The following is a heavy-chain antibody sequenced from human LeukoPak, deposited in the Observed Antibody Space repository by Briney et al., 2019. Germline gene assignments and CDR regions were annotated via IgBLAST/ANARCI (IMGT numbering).Heavy chain of an antibody. Sequence: SETLSLTCTVSGGSISSYYWSWIRQPPGKGLEWIGYIYYSGSTNYDPSLKSRVTISVDTSKNQFSLKLSSVTAADTAVYYCARESYDWGYYDSSHQASDIWGQGTMVTVSS. D-gene: IGHD3-22*01. CDR2: IYYSGST. CDR1: GGSISSYY. V-gene: IGHV4-59*01. CDR3: ARESYDWGYYDSSHQASDI. J-gene: IGHJ3*02.